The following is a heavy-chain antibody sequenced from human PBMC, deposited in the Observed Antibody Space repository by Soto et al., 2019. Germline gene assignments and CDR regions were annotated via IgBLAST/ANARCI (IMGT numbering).Heavy chain of an antibody. Sequence: QVQLQESGPGLVKPSQTLSLTCTVSGGSISSGGYYWSWIRQHPGKGLEWIGYIYYSGSTYYNPSLKSRVTISVDTSKNQFSLKLSSVTAADTAVYYCARWSPQQSAITGTTRIDWRFGMDVWGQGTTVTVSS. J-gene: IGHJ6*02. CDR2: IYYSGST. CDR1: GGSISSGGYY. D-gene: IGHD1-7*01. V-gene: IGHV4-31*03. CDR3: ARWSPQQSAITGTTRIDWRFGMDV.